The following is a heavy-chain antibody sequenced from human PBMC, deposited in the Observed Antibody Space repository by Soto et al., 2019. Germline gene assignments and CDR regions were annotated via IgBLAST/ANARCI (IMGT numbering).Heavy chain of an antibody. D-gene: IGHD3-10*01. Sequence: EVQLVESGGGLVQPGGSLRLSCAASGFTFSSYSMNWVRQAPGKGLEWVSYISSSSSTIYYADSVKGRFTISRDNAKNSLYLQMKSLRAEDMAVYYCERTSTLFTMVDYFDYWGQGTLVTVSS. CDR2: ISSSSSTI. V-gene: IGHV3-48*01. CDR1: GFTFSSYS. J-gene: IGHJ4*02. CDR3: ERTSTLFTMVDYFDY.